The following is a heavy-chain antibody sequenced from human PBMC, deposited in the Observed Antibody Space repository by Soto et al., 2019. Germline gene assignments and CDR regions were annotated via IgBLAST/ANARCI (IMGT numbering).Heavy chain of an antibody. CDR3: ASGNWCDP. Sequence: QVQLVQSGAEVKKPGASVKVSCKASGYTFITYDINWVRQATGQGLEWVGWVNPDSGKTDYARKFQGRVPMTRNTSIRTVYMELSVLRFEDSAVSYWASGNWCDPWGQGTLVTVSS. CDR2: VNPDSGKT. J-gene: IGHJ5*02. V-gene: IGHV1-8*01. CDR1: GYTFITYD.